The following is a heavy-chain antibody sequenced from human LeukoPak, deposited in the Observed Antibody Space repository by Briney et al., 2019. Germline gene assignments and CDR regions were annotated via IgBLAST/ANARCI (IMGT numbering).Heavy chain of an antibody. CDR1: GFTFSSYA. J-gene: IGHJ4*02. CDR2: IKSKTDGGTT. Sequence: GGSLRLSCAASGFTFSSYAMSWVRQAPGKGLEWVGRIKSKTDGGTTDYAAPVKGRFSISRDDSKNTLYLQMNSLKSEDTAVYYCQGGRFWGQGTLVTVSS. V-gene: IGHV3-15*01. CDR3: QGGRF. D-gene: IGHD1-26*01.